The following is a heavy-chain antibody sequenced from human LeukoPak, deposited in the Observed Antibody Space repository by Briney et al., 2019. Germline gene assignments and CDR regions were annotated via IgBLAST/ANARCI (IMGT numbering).Heavy chain of an antibody. V-gene: IGHV3-30*18. CDR2: ISYDGSNK. Sequence: QPGRSLRLSCAASGFTFSSYGMHWVRQAPGKGLEWVAVISYDGSNKYYADSVKGRFTISRDNSKNTLYLQMNSLRAEDTAVYYCAKVITMVRGVTPRTDAYYYYGMDVWGQGTTVTVSS. D-gene: IGHD3-10*01. CDR1: GFTFSSYG. CDR3: AKVITMVRGVTPRTDAYYYYGMDV. J-gene: IGHJ6*02.